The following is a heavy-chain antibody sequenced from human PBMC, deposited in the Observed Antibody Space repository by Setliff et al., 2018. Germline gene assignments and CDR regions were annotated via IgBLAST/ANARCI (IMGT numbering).Heavy chain of an antibody. V-gene: IGHV4-4*07. J-gene: IGHJ6*03. Sequence: PSETLSLTCTVSGGSISSYYWSWIRQPAGKGLEWIGYIYIGGSANYNPSLKSRVTMSIDTSKNQFTLKLNSVTAADMAVYYCAREQWLDPPGYYYMDVWAKGTTVTVSS. CDR3: AREQWLDPPGYYYMDV. CDR2: IYIGGSA. D-gene: IGHD6-19*01. CDR1: GGSISSYY.